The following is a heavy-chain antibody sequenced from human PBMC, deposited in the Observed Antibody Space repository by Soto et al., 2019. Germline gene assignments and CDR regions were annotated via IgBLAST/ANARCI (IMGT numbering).Heavy chain of an antibody. CDR2: IWYDGSNK. D-gene: IGHD2-15*01. V-gene: IGHV3-33*08. Sequence: PGGSLRLSCISSGFTFRTYTMHWVRQAPGKGLEWVAVIWYDGSNKYYADSVKGRFTISRDNSKNTLYLQMNSLRAEDTAVYYCARVPLTVVYPGNYYYGMDVWGQGTTVTVSS. CDR3: ARVPLTVVYPGNYYYGMDV. J-gene: IGHJ6*02. CDR1: GFTFRTYT.